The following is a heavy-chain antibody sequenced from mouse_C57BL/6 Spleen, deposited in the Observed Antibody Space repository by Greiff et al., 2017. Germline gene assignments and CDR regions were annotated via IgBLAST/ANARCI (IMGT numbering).Heavy chain of an antibody. CDR3: ARGRLLPDYFDY. CDR1: GYTFTSYW. CDR2: IDPNSGGT. D-gene: IGHD1-1*01. V-gene: IGHV1-72*01. J-gene: IGHJ2*01. Sequence: VKLVESGAELVKPGASVKLSCKASGYTFTSYWMHWVKQRPGRGLEWIGRIDPNSGGTKYNEKFKSKATLTVDKPSSTAYMQLSSLTSEDSAVYYCARGRLLPDYFDYWGQGTTLTVSS.